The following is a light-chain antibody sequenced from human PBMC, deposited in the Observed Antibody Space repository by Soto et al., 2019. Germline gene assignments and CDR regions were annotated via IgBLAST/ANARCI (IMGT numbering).Light chain of an antibody. CDR1: SGHSSYI. Sequence: QPVLTQSSSASASLGSSVKLTCTLSSGHSSYIIAWHHQQPGKAPRYLMKLEGSGSDNKGSGVPDRFSGSSSGADRYLTISNLQFEDEANYYCETWDSNTRVFGGGTKLTVL. V-gene: IGLV4-60*02. CDR3: ETWDSNTRV. J-gene: IGLJ2*01. CDR2: LEGSGSD.